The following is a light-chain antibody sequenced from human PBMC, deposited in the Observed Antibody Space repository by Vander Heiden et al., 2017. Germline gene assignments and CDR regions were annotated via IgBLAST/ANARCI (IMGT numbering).Light chain of an antibody. CDR3: CSYAGSSKP. V-gene: IGLV2-23*01. CDR2: EGR. J-gene: IGLJ1*01. CDR1: SSDVGRYNL. Sequence: QSALPQPASGSGSPGQSITISCTVTSSDVGRYNLVSWYQQHPDNAPILVIYEGRKRPSGVSTRFSGSKSGNTASLTISGRQAEDDAYYYCCSYAGSSKPFGTGTKVTVL.